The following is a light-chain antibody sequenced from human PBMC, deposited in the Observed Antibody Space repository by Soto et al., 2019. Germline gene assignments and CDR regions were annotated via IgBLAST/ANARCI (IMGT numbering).Light chain of an antibody. J-gene: IGKJ1*01. CDR1: QSVSTN. V-gene: IGKV3-15*01. CDR3: QQSNDWWT. Sequence: ELVMTQSPATLSVSPGERATLSCRASQSVSTNLAWYQQKPGQAPRLLIYGASTRATGIPARFSGSGSETEFALTISSLQSEDFAVYYCQQSNDWWTFGQGTKVDIK. CDR2: GAS.